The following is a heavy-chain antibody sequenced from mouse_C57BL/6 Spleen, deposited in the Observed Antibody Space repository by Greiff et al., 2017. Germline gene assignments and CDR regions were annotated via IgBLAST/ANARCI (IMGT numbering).Heavy chain of an antibody. CDR3: ANLLLRRAMDY. Sequence: VQLQQSGPELVKPGASVKMSCKASGYTFTDYNMHWVKQSHGKSLEWIGYINPNNGGTSYNQKFKGKATLTVNKSSSTAYMALRSLTSEDSAVYYCANLLLRRAMDYWGQGTSVTVAS. J-gene: IGHJ4*01. CDR1: GYTFTDYN. V-gene: IGHV1-22*01. CDR2: INPNNGGT. D-gene: IGHD1-1*01.